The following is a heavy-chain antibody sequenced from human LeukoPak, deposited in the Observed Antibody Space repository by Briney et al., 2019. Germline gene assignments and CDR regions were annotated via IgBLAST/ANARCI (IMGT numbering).Heavy chain of an antibody. Sequence: SETLSLTCAVYGGSFSDYYWTWIRQPPGKGLEWIVEINHSGSSNQNPSLKSRVTMSVDTSKNQFSLKLTSVTAADTAVYYCARPATPRERLLLYWGQGTLVTVSS. V-gene: IGHV4-34*01. CDR3: ARPATPRERLLLY. D-gene: IGHD3-22*01. CDR1: GGSFSDYY. J-gene: IGHJ4*02. CDR2: INHSGSS.